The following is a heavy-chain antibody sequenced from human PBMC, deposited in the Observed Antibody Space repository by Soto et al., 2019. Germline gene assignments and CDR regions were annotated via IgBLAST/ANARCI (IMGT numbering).Heavy chain of an antibody. J-gene: IGHJ5*02. CDR1: GGSISSSSYY. D-gene: IGHD6-19*01. Sequence: QLQLQESGPGLVKPSETLSLTCTVSGGSISSSSYYWGWIRQPPGKGLEWIGSIYYSGSTYYNPSLKGRVTISVDTSKNQCSLKLSSVTAADTAVYSGARHGGGSSGWYLHGWFDPWGQGTLVTVSS. CDR2: IYYSGST. CDR3: ARHGGGSSGWYLHGWFDP. V-gene: IGHV4-39*01.